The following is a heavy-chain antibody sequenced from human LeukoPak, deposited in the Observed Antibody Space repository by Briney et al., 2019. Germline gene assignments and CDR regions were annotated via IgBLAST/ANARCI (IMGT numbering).Heavy chain of an antibody. CDR2: IYYSGST. Sequence: SQTLSLTCTVSGGSISSGGYYWSWIRQHPGKGLEWIGYIYYSGSTYYNPSLKSRVTISVDTSKNQFSLKLSSVTAADTAVYYCARDKTNYDILTGPGMDDWGQGTTVTVSS. CDR1: GGSISSGGYY. J-gene: IGHJ6*02. V-gene: IGHV4-31*03. CDR3: ARDKTNYDILTGPGMDD. D-gene: IGHD3-9*01.